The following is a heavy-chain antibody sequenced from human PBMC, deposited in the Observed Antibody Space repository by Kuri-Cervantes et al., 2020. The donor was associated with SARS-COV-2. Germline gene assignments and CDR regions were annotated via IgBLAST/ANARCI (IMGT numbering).Heavy chain of an antibody. V-gene: IGHV4-34*01. CDR1: GGSISSYY. J-gene: IGHJ4*02. CDR2: INHSGST. D-gene: IGHD2-2*01. Sequence: SETLSLTCTVSGGSISSYYWSWIRQPPGKGLEWIGEINHSGSTNYNPSLKSRVTISVDTSKNQFSLKLSSVTAADTAVYYCARLYRCSSTSCLNYFDYWGQGTLVTVSS. CDR3: ARLYRCSSTSCLNYFDY.